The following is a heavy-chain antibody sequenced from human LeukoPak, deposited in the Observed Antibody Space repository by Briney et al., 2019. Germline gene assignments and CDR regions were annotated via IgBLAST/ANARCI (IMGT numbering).Heavy chain of an antibody. Sequence: PGGSLETFLGGSGFNLQWQYIDLVRQGPGKGLEWVSLIYSGGYTYYADSVKGRFTISRDNSKNTLYLQMNSLRGEDTAVYYCARQRNYYESRAPYFVYWGQGTLVTVSS. D-gene: IGHD3-22*01. J-gene: IGHJ4*02. CDR1: GFNLQWQY. V-gene: IGHV3-53*01. CDR2: IYSGGYT. CDR3: ARQRNYYESRAPYFVY.